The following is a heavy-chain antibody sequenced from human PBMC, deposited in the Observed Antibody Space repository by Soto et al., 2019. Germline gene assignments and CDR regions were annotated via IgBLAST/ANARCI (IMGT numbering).Heavy chain of an antibody. V-gene: IGHV3-48*02. CDR2: ISSSSSTI. D-gene: IGHD3-3*01. CDR3: ARVIWSGHLTSEL. J-gene: IGHJ4*02. CDR1: GVTFSSNS. Sequence: EVQVVASGGGLVQPRGSLRLSCAASGVTFSSNSMHWVRQSPGKGLEWISYISSSSSTIYADSVTSRFTISRDNAKNSLYLQMNSLRDEDTTVYNFARVIWSGHLTSELWSQGTLVSDSS.